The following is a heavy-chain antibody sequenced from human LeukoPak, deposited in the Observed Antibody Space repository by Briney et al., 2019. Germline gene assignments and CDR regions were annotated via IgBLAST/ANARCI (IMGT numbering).Heavy chain of an antibody. Sequence: SETLSLTCTVSGGSISSSSYYWGWIRQPPGKGLEWIGSIFYSGDTYYNASPKSRVTISVDTSKKHFSLKLTSVTSADTAVYYCARRTSGGGLFDYWGQGTLVTVSS. V-gene: IGHV4-39*02. CDR3: ARRTSGGGLFDY. J-gene: IGHJ4*02. D-gene: IGHD3-10*01. CDR1: GGSISSSSYY. CDR2: IFYSGDT.